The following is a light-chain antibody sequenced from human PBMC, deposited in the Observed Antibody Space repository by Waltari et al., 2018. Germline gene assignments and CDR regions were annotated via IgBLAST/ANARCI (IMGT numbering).Light chain of an antibody. V-gene: IGKV4-1*01. CDR2: WSS. J-gene: IGKJ4*01. CDR1: QSVLSSSNNKNS. Sequence: DIVMTQSSDYVAVYLGERATINCNSSQSVLSSSNNKNSLAWYQHKPGQPPKLLISWSSTRESGVPDRFSGSGSGTDFTLTISSLQAEDVAVYYCQQHYGSPLTFGGGTKVEIK. CDR3: QQHYGSPLT.